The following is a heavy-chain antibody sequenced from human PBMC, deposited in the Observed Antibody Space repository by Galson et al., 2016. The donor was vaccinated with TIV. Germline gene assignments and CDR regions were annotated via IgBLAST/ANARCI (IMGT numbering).Heavy chain of an antibody. J-gene: IGHJ4*02. CDR2: ISPDGDRT. Sequence: SVKVSCKASGYTFTSYYMHWVRRAPGHGLEWMGIISPDGDRTTYSQKFQGRVTMTRDTSISTAHMELTRLTPDDTAVYYCARARYGDYFDYWGQGTLVTVSS. CDR3: ARARYGDYFDY. CDR1: GYTFTSYY. D-gene: IGHD4-17*01. V-gene: IGHV1-2*02.